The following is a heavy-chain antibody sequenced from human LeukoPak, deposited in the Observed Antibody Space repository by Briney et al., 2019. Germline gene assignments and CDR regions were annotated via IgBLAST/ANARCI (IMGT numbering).Heavy chain of an antibody. D-gene: IGHD2-2*01. V-gene: IGHV4-59*01. Sequence: PSETLSLTCAVSGGSFSGYYWSWIRQPPGKGLEWIGYIYYSGSTNYNPSLKSRVTISVDTSKNQFSLKLSSVTAADTAVYYCARAGGGYCSSTSCYGGYYFDYWGQGTLVTVSS. CDR1: GGSFSGYY. J-gene: IGHJ4*02. CDR2: IYYSGST. CDR3: ARAGGGYCSSTSCYGGYYFDY.